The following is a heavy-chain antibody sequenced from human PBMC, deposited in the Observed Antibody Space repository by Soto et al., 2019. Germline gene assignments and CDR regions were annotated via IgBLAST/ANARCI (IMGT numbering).Heavy chain of an antibody. CDR2: ISGSGGST. Sequence: GGSLRLSCAASGFTFSSYAMSWVRQAPGKGLEWVSAISGSGGSTYYADSVKGRFTISRDNSKNTLYLQMNSLRAEDMAVYYCAKTDSSGWYGVWDYWGQGTLVTVSS. J-gene: IGHJ4*02. CDR3: AKTDSSGWYGVWDY. CDR1: GFTFSSYA. V-gene: IGHV3-23*01. D-gene: IGHD6-19*01.